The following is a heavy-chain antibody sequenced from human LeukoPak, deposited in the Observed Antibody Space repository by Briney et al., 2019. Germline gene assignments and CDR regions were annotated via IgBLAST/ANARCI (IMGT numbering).Heavy chain of an antibody. CDR2: IWYDGSNK. Sequence: GGSLRLSCAASGFTFSSYGMHWVRQAPGKGLEWVAVIWYDGSNKYYADSVKGRFTISRDNSKNTLYLQMNSLRAEDTAVYYCAKDGDSSGYPEYLQHWGQGTLVTVSS. CDR1: GFTFSSYG. D-gene: IGHD3-22*01. V-gene: IGHV3-33*06. J-gene: IGHJ1*01. CDR3: AKDGDSSGYPEYLQH.